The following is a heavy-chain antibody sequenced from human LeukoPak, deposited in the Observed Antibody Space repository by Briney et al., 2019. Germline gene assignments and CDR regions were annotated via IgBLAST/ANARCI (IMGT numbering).Heavy chain of an antibody. D-gene: IGHD4-23*01. CDR1: GFTFSASE. Sequence: TGGRLRLSCAASGFTFSASEMNWVRQAPGKGLDWISYISSSGSNIYHADSVKGRFTISRDNAKNSLYLQMNSLRVEDTGVYYCARVGRSKVGGYWGQGTLVTVSS. CDR3: ARVGRSKVGGY. CDR2: ISSSGSNI. J-gene: IGHJ4*02. V-gene: IGHV3-48*03.